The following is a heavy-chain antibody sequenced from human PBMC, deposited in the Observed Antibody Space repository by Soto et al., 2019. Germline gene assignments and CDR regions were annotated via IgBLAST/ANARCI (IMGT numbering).Heavy chain of an antibody. CDR1: GFTFSTYT. V-gene: IGHV3-21*01. CDR2: ISSTSTSM. CDR3: AREVRRGWFDP. Sequence: GGSLRLSCAASGFTFSTYTMNWVRQAPGKGLEWVSSISSTSTSMSYAESVKDRFTISRDNANNSLFLQMNSLTAEDTAVYYCAREVRRGWFDPWGQGTLVTVSS. J-gene: IGHJ5*02.